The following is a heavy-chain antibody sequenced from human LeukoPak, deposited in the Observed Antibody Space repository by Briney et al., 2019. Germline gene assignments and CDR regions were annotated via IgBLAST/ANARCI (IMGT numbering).Heavy chain of an antibody. CDR1: GYTFTGYY. Sequence: ASVKVSCKASGYTFTGYYMHWVRQAPGQGLEWMGWINPNSGGTNYAQKFQGRVTMTRDTSISTAYIELSRLRSDDTAVYYCARARVRAARPEDYWGQGTLVTVSS. D-gene: IGHD6-6*01. J-gene: IGHJ4*02. V-gene: IGHV1-2*02. CDR2: INPNSGGT. CDR3: ARARVRAARPEDY.